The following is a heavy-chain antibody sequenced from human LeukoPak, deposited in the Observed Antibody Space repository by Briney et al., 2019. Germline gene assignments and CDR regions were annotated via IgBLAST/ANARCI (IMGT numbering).Heavy chain of an antibody. V-gene: IGHV5-51*01. J-gene: IGHJ4*02. CDR1: GYSFTSYW. CDR3: ASRGVGYGYGYGFDY. Sequence: GESLKISCKGSGYSFTSYWIGWVRQMPGKGLEWMGIIYPGDSDTRYSPSFQGQVTISADKSVSTAYLQWSSLKASDTAMYYCASRGVGYGYGYGFDYWGQGTLVTVSS. CDR2: IYPGDSDT. D-gene: IGHD5-18*01.